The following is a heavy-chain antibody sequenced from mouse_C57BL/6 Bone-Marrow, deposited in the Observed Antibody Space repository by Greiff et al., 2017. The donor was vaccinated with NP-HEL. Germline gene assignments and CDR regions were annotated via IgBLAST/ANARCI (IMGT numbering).Heavy chain of an antibody. CDR3: ASYYYGSSYVYWYFDV. J-gene: IGHJ1*03. CDR1: EYEFPSHD. D-gene: IGHD1-1*01. V-gene: IGHV5-2*01. CDR2: INSDGGST. Sequence: EVMLVESGGGLVQPGESLKLSCESNEYEFPSHDMSWVRKTPEKRLELVAAINSDGGSTYYPDTMERRFIISRDNTKKTLYLQMSSLRSEDTALYYCASYYYGSSYVYWYFDVWGTGTTVTVSS.